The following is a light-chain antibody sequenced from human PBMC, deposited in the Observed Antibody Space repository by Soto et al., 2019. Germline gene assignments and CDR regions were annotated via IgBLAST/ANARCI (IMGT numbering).Light chain of an antibody. Sequence: QSALTQPASVSGSPGXSITISCTGTSSDVGSYNYVSWYQQYPGKAPKLMIYDVSNRPSGVSYRFSGSKSGNTASLTISGLQAEDEADYYCSSYTTSSPHVVFGGGTKVTVL. CDR3: SSYTTSSPHVV. V-gene: IGLV2-14*01. J-gene: IGLJ2*01. CDR2: DVS. CDR1: SSDVGSYNY.